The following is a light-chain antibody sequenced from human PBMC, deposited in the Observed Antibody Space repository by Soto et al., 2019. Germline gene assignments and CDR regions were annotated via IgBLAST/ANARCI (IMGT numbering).Light chain of an antibody. CDR1: QSISPW. CDR3: QQRRNWPPYT. V-gene: IGKV1-5*03. CDR2: KAS. Sequence: DIQMTQSPSTLSASVGDRVTVXCRASQSISPWLAWYQQKPGKAPKLLIYKASSLESGVPSRFSGSGSGTEFTLTISSLQPDDFAVYYCQQRRNWPPYTFGQGTKVDIK. J-gene: IGKJ2*01.